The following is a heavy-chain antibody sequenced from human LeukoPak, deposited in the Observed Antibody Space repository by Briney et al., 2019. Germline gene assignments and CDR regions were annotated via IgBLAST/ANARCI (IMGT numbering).Heavy chain of an antibody. V-gene: IGHV3-23*01. CDR2: ISGSGGST. J-gene: IGHJ4*02. CDR3: AKGPDVLRYFDWLHYFDY. CDR1: GFTFSSYA. D-gene: IGHD3-9*01. Sequence: GGSLRLSCAAPGFTFSSYAMSWVRQAPGKGLEWVSAISGSGGSTYYADSVKGRFTISRDNSKNTLYLQMNSLRAEDTAVYYCAKGPDVLRYFDWLHYFDYWGQGTLVTVSS.